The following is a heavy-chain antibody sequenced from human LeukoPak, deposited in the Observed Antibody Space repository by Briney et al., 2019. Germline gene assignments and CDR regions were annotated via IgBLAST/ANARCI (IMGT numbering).Heavy chain of an antibody. D-gene: IGHD2/OR15-2a*01. Sequence: GGSLRLSCAVSGFTFSSYGMHWVRQAPGKGLKWVAFIRYHVSDKYYADSVKGRFTISRDNSKNTLYLQMNSLRVEDTAVYYCAKVIYMDVWGKGTTVTVSS. V-gene: IGHV3-30*02. CDR1: GFTFSSYG. J-gene: IGHJ6*03. CDR3: AKVIYMDV. CDR2: IRYHVSDK.